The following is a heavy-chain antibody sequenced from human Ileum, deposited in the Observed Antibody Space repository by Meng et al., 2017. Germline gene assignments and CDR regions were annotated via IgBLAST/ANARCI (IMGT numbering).Heavy chain of an antibody. V-gene: IGHV4-34*01. Sequence: QVRLQQWGQGLLTPSETLSLTCAVYGGSFSGYYWSWIRQPPEKGLEWIGEIHHSGSTNYNPSLKSRVTTSVDTSKNQFSLKLTSVTAADTAVYYCARGAWLVRGVIISSFDYWGQGALVTVSS. CDR3: ARGAWLVRGVIISSFDY. D-gene: IGHD3-10*01. CDR2: IHHSGST. CDR1: GGSFSGYY. J-gene: IGHJ4*02.